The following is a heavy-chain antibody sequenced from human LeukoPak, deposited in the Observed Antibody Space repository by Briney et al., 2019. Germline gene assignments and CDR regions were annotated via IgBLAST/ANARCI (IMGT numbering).Heavy chain of an antibody. CDR2: ISVHNGNT. CDR1: GFTFTSCG. V-gene: IGHV1-18*01. CDR3: ARDRTPWVAGTRGMDV. D-gene: IGHD6-19*01. Sequence: GASVKVSCNASGFTFTSCGISWVRQAPGQGLEWMGWISVHNGNTNYAQKVQGRVTMTTDTSTSTAYMELTSLRSDDTAVYFCARDRTPWVAGTRGMDVWGQGTAVTVSS. J-gene: IGHJ6*02.